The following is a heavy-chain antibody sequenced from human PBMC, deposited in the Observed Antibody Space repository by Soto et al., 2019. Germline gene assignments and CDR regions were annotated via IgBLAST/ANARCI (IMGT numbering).Heavy chain of an antibody. J-gene: IGHJ4*02. CDR3: ARHPAAYGSGSLSYYFDY. CDR2: IDPSDSYT. Sequence: HGESLKISCKGSGYSFTSYWISWVRQMPGKGLEWMGRIDPSDSYTNYSPSFQGHVTISADKSISTAYLQWSSLKASDTAMYYCARHPAAYGSGSLSYYFDYWGQGTLVTVSS. V-gene: IGHV5-10-1*01. D-gene: IGHD3-10*01. CDR1: GYSFTSYW.